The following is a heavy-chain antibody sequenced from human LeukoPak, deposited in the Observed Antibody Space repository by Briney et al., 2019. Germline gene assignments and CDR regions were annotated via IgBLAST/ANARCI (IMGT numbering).Heavy chain of an antibody. V-gene: IGHV3-48*02. Sequence: GGSLRLSCAASGFTFSSYNMNWVRQAPGKGLEWVSYISPGSSTIYYADSVTGRFTICRDNAKNSLSLQMNSLRDDDTAVYYCARSKQLDYWGQGTLVTVSS. CDR3: ARSKQLDY. J-gene: IGHJ4*02. CDR2: ISPGSSTI. D-gene: IGHD6-13*01. CDR1: GFTFSSYN.